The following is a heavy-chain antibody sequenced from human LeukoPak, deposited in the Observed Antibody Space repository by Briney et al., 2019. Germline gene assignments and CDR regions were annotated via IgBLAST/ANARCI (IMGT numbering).Heavy chain of an antibody. J-gene: IGHJ4*02. CDR2: IWYDGSNK. D-gene: IGHD6-19*01. V-gene: IGHV3-33*06. CDR3: AKGSGYGWYLYFDY. CDR1: GFTFSSYG. Sequence: GGSLRLSCAASGFTFSSYGMHWVRQAPGEGLEWVAVIWYDGSNKYYADSVKGRFTISRDNSKNTLYLQMNSLRAEDTAVYYCAKGSGYGWYLYFDYWGQGTLVTVSS.